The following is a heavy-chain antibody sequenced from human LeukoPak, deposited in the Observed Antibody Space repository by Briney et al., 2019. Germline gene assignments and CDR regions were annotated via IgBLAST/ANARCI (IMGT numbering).Heavy chain of an antibody. Sequence: GGSLRLSCAASGFTFSSYAMSWVRQAPGKGLEWVSAISGSGGSTYYADSVKGRFTISRDNSKNTLYLQMNSLRSEDTAVYYCARDYYYDSSGYYSRTLRYWGQGTLVTVPS. V-gene: IGHV3-23*01. CDR1: GFTFSSYA. CDR3: ARDYYYDSSGYYSRTLRY. CDR2: ISGSGGST. J-gene: IGHJ4*02. D-gene: IGHD3-22*01.